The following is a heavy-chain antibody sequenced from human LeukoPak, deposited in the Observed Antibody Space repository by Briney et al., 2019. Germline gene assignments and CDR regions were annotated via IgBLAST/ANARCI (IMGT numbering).Heavy chain of an antibody. D-gene: IGHD3-10*01. Sequence: SETLSLTCAVYGGSSSGYYWSWIRQPPGKGLEWIGEINHSGSTNYNPSLKSRVTISVDTSKNQFSLKLRSVTAADTAVYYCARLWFGELLHFDYWGQGTLVTVSS. CDR2: INHSGST. CDR3: ARLWFGELLHFDY. CDR1: GGSSSGYY. V-gene: IGHV4-34*01. J-gene: IGHJ4*02.